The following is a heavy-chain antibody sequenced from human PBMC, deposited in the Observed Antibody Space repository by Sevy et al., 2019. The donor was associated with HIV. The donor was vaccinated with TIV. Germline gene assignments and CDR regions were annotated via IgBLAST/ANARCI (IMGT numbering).Heavy chain of an antibody. CDR3: ARRTYYSDSTAYYFDY. V-gene: IGHV4-38-2*02. CDR2: IHQSGST. D-gene: IGHD3-22*01. J-gene: IGHJ4*02. Sequence: SETLPLTCTVSGYSISTGYYWGWIRQPPGKGLEWIGNIHQSGSTYYNPSLKSRITISVDTSKNQFSLNLISVTAADTAVYYCARRTYYSDSTAYYFDYWGQGTLVTVSS. CDR1: GYSISTGYY.